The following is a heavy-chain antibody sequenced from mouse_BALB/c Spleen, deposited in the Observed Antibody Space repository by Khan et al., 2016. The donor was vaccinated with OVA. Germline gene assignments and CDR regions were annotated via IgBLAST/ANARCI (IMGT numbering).Heavy chain of an antibody. D-gene: IGHD3-3*01. CDR2: INPKNGGT. V-gene: IGHV1-18*01. Sequence: VQLKQSGPELVKPGASVKISCKTSGYTFPEYTVHWVKQSLGKSLDWIGVINPKNGGTAYNQKFKGKATLTVDKSSSTAYMAFRSLTSEDSAVYYCAKDAGRYWGQGTSVTGAS. J-gene: IGHJ4*01. CDR1: GYTFPEYT. CDR3: AKDAGRY.